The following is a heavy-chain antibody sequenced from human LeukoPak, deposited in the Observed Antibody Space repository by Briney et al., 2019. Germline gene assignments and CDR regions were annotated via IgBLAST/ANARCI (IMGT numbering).Heavy chain of an antibody. V-gene: IGHV3-23*01. CDR3: AKDLGYCSGGSCYFDY. J-gene: IGHJ4*02. Sequence: SGGSLRLSCAASGFTFSSYAMSWVRQAPGKGLEWVSAISGSGGSTYYADSVKGRFTISRDNSKNTLYLQMNSLRAEDTAVYYCAKDLGYCSGGSCYFDYWGQGTLVTVSS. D-gene: IGHD2-15*01. CDR1: GFTFSSYA. CDR2: ISGSGGST.